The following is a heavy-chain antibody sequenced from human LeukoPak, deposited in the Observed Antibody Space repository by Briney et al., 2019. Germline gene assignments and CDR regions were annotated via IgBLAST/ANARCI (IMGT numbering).Heavy chain of an antibody. CDR1: GYTLTELS. Sequence: ASVKVSXKVSGYTLTELSMHWVRQAPGKGLEWMGGFDPEDGETIYAQKFQGRVTMTEDTSTDTAYMELSSLRSEDTAVYYCATDLPYSSSWNFDYWGPGTLVTVSS. V-gene: IGHV1-24*01. CDR2: FDPEDGET. D-gene: IGHD6-13*01. CDR3: ATDLPYSSSWNFDY. J-gene: IGHJ4*02.